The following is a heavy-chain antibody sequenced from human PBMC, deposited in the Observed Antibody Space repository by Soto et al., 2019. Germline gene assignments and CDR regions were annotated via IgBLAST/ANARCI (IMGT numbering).Heavy chain of an antibody. CDR1: GGSISSSSYY. CDR2: IYYSGST. J-gene: IGHJ4*02. V-gene: IGHV4-39*01. D-gene: IGHD2-15*01. Sequence: QLQLQESGPGLVKPSETLSLTCTVSGGSISSSSYYWGWIRQPPGKGLEWIGSIYYSGSTYYNPSLKSRVTISVDTSKNKSSLNLSSVTAADTAVYYCASAYLYCSGGSCYSEGIDYWGQGTLVTVSS. CDR3: ASAYLYCSGGSCYSEGIDY.